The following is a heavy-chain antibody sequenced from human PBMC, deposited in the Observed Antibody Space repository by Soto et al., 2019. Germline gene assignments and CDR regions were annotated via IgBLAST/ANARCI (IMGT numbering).Heavy chain of an antibody. V-gene: IGHV3-33*01. D-gene: IGHD6-6*01. J-gene: IGHJ4*02. CDR2: IWYDGSNK. CDR1: GFTFSSYG. CDR3: ATPLYSSSNYFDY. Sequence: HPGGSLRLSCAASGFTFSSYGMHWVRQAPGKGLEWVAVIWYDGSNKYYADSVKGRFTISRDNSKNTLYLQMNSLRAEDTAVYYCATPLYSSSNYFDYWGQGTLVTVSS.